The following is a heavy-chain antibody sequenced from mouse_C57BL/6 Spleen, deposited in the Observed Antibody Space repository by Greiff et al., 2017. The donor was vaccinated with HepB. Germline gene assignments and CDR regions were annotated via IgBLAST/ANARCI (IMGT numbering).Heavy chain of an antibody. V-gene: IGHV5-4*01. CDR1: GFTFSSYA. J-gene: IGHJ4*01. CDR3: ARDLLRIEGYAMDY. D-gene: IGHD1-1*01. Sequence: EVQLVESGGGLVKPGGSLKLSCAASGFTFSSYAMSWVRQTPEKRLGWVATISDGGSYTYYPDNVKGRFTISRDNAKNNLYLQMSHLKSEDTAMYYCARDLLRIEGYAMDYWGQGTSVTVSS. CDR2: ISDGGSYT.